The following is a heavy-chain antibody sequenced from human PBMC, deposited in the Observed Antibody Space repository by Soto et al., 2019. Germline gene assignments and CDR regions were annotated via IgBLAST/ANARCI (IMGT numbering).Heavy chain of an antibody. CDR1: GFTFNEAW. V-gene: IGHV3-15*07. Sequence: EVQLVESAGGLVKPGGSLRLSCAASGFTFNEAWMNWVRQAPGQGLEWVGRIKTSAGGGATNYAAPVQGRFTISRDDSKITLYLPMDSLRTEDTASYYCTRVAVVGIWGQGTTVIVSS. D-gene: IGHD2-21*01. CDR2: IKTSAGGGAT. CDR3: TRVAVVGI. J-gene: IGHJ6*02.